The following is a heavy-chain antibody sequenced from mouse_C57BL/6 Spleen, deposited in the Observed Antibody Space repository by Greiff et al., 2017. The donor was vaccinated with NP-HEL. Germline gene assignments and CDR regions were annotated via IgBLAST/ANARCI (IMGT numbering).Heavy chain of an antibody. V-gene: IGHV1-26*01. D-gene: IGHD1-1*01. Sequence: EVQLQQSGPELVKPGASVKISCKASGYTFTDYYMNWVKQSHGKSLEWIGDINPNNGGTSYNQKFKGKATLTVDKSSSTAYMELRSLTSEDSAVYYCARGGTTVVRPYYFDYWGQGTTLTVSS. J-gene: IGHJ2*01. CDR3: ARGGTTVVRPYYFDY. CDR2: INPNNGGT. CDR1: GYTFTDYY.